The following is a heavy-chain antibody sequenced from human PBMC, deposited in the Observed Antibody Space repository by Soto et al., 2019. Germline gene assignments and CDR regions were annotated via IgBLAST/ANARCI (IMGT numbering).Heavy chain of an antibody. J-gene: IGHJ2*01. CDR3: AREGGGLGYCSGGKCYWDFDI. CDR2: IIPIFGTT. CDR1: GGTFRSYA. Sequence: QVQLVQSGAEVKKPGSSVKVSCKASGGTFRSYAISWVRQAPGQGLEWMGGIIPIFGTTNYARKFQGRVTITADESTSTVYMELSSLRSEDTAVYYCAREGGGLGYCSGGKCYWDFDIWGRGTLVTVSS. D-gene: IGHD2-15*01. V-gene: IGHV1-69*01.